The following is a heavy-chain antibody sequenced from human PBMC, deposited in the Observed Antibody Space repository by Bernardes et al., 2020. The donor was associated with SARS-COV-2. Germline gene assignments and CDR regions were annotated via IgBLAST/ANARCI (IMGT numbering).Heavy chain of an antibody. CDR3: ARWGSPQVDY. J-gene: IGHJ4*02. V-gene: IGHV1-8*02. CDR1: GYTFTGHY. Sequence: ASVKVSCKASGYTFTGHYLHWVRHATGQGLEWMGWMNPNSGNTGYAQKFQGRVTMTRNTSISTAYMELSSLRSEDTAVYYCARWGSPQVDYWGQGTLVTVSS. CDR2: MNPNSGNT. D-gene: IGHD3-16*01.